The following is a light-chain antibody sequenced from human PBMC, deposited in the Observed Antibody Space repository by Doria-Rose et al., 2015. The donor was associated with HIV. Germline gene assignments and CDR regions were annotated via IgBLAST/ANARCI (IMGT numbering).Light chain of an antibody. V-gene: IGKV3-20*01. CDR1: QSFSSTY. Sequence: TQSPGTLSLSPGERATLSCRASQSFSSTYLAWYQQKPGQDPSLLIYDGSTRATGIPDRFSASGSGTDFTLTINRLEPEDLSLYFCHQYCTSLTFGQGTNVEI. J-gene: IGKJ1*01. CDR2: DGS. CDR3: HQYCTSLT.